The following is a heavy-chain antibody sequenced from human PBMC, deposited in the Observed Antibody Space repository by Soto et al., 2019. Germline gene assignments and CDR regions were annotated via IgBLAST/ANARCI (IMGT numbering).Heavy chain of an antibody. CDR1: GGSISSGDYY. CDR3: ARGVVPAAFAY. V-gene: IGHV4-30-4*01. CDR2: IYYSGST. D-gene: IGHD2-2*01. Sequence: SETLSLTCTVSGGSISSGDYYWSWLRQPPGKGLEWIGYIYYSGSTYYNPSLKSRVTISVDTSKNQFSLKLSSVTAADTAVYYCARGVVPAAFAYWGQGTLVTV. J-gene: IGHJ4*02.